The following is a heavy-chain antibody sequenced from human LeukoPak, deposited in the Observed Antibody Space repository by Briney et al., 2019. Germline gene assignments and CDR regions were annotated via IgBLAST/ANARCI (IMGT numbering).Heavy chain of an antibody. CDR2: IGTAGDT. J-gene: IGHJ4*02. D-gene: IGHD3-10*01. CDR3: ARGGRGVNIDY. V-gene: IGHV3-13*04. CDR1: GFTFSSYD. Sequence: GGSLRLSCASSGFTFSSYDMHWVRQATGKGLEWVSAIGTAGDTYYPGSVKGRFTISRENAKNSLYLQMNSLRAGDTAVYYCARGGRGVNIDYWGQGTLVTVSS.